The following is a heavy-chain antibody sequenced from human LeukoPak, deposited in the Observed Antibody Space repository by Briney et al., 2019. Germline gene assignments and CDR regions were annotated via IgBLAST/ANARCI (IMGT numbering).Heavy chain of an antibody. Sequence: GGSLRLSCAASGFTFSSYAMSWVRQAPGKGLEWVSAISGSGGSTYYADSVKGRFTISRDNSKNTLYLQMNSLRAEDTAVYYCAKDHPRIAVADDAFDIWSQGTMVTVSS. CDR1: GFTFSSYA. CDR2: ISGSGGST. V-gene: IGHV3-23*01. D-gene: IGHD6-19*01. J-gene: IGHJ3*02. CDR3: AKDHPRIAVADDAFDI.